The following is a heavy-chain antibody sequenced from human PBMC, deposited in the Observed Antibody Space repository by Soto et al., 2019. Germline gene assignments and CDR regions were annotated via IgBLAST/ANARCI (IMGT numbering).Heavy chain of an antibody. D-gene: IGHD3-9*01. CDR3: ARDYDILTGYYGYFDY. J-gene: IGHJ4*02. Sequence: PGGSLRLSCAASGFTFSSYGMHWVRQAPGKGLEWVAVIWYDGSNKYYADSVKGRFTISRDNPKNTLYLQMNSLRAEDTAVYYCARDYDILTGYYGYFDYWGQGTLVTVSS. CDR1: GFTFSSYG. V-gene: IGHV3-33*01. CDR2: IWYDGSNK.